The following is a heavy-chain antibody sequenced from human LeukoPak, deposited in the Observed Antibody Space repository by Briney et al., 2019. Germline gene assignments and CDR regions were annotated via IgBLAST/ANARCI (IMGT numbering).Heavy chain of an antibody. D-gene: IGHD1-7*01. Sequence: LSLTCTVSGGSISSGDFYWSWIRQAPGKGLEWVSYISSSSSYTNYADSVKGRFTISRDDAKNSLFLQMNSLRAEDTALYYCARDSELTGDRTDYWGQGTLVTVSS. CDR1: GGSISSGDFY. V-gene: IGHV3-11*06. J-gene: IGHJ4*02. CDR2: ISSSSSYT. CDR3: ARDSELTGDRTDY.